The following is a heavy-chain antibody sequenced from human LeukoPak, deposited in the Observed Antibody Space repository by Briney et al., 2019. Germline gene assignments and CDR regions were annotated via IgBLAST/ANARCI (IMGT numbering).Heavy chain of an antibody. V-gene: IGHV4-34*01. CDR1: GGSFSDYS. CDR3: ARLGITIFGVVIAPDY. J-gene: IGHJ4*02. D-gene: IGHD3-3*01. Sequence: PSETLSLTCAVYGGSFSDYSWSCIRQPPGTGLGWIGEINHSGSTIYNPSLKSRVTISVDTSKNQFSLKLSSVTAADTAVYYCARLGITIFGVVIAPDYWGQGTLVTVSS. CDR2: INHSGST.